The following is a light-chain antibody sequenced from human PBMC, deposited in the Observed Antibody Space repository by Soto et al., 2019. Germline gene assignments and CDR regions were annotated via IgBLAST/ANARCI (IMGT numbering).Light chain of an antibody. V-gene: IGKV1-5*03. Sequence: DIQRTPSPFTLSVSPGERVTITCTASQTISSRLAWYQQKPGKAPKLLIYKASTGKSGVPSRFSGSGSGTEFTLTISSLQPDDFATYYCQHYNSYPETFGQGTKVDIK. CDR3: QHYNSYPET. J-gene: IGKJ1*01. CDR2: KAS. CDR1: QTISSR.